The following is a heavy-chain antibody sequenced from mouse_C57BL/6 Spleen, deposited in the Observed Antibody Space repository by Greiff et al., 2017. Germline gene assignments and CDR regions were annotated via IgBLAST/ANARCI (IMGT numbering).Heavy chain of an antibody. J-gene: IGHJ3*01. CDR2: IYPGDGDT. D-gene: IGHD2-3*01. CDR1: GYAFSSSW. Sequence: QVQLKQSGPELVKPGASVKISCKASGYAFSSSWMNWVKQRPGKGLEWIGRIYPGDGDTNYNGKFKGKATLTADKSSSTAYMQLSSLTSEDSAVYFCAREVYDGYYRAGFAYWGQGTLVTVSA. CDR3: AREVYDGYYRAGFAY. V-gene: IGHV1-82*01.